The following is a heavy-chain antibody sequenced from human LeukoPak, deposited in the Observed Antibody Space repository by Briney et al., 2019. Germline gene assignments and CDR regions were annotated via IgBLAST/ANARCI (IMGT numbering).Heavy chain of an antibody. D-gene: IGHD6-13*01. V-gene: IGHV3-23*01. CDR3: ARLESSEAAAGIFPLDY. CDR1: GFTSSSYA. CDR2: ISGSGGST. J-gene: IGHJ4*02. Sequence: GGSLRLSCAASGFTSSSYAMSWVRQAPGKGLEWVSAISGSGGSTYYADSVKGRFTISRDNSKNTLYLQMNSLRAEDTAVYYCARLESSEAAAGIFPLDYWGQGTWSPSPQ.